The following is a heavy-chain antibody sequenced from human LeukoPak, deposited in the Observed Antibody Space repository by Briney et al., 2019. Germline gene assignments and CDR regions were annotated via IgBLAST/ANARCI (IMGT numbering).Heavy chain of an antibody. CDR1: GYTFTGYY. D-gene: IGHD3-3*01. CDR3: AGGGTIFGVVIPFDY. Sequence: ASVKVSCKASGYTFTGYYMHWVRQAPGQGLEWMGWINPNSGGTNYAQKFQGRVTMARDTSISTAYMELSRLRSDDTAVYYCAGGGTIFGVVIPFDYWGQGTLVTVS. CDR2: INPNSGGT. V-gene: IGHV1-2*02. J-gene: IGHJ4*02.